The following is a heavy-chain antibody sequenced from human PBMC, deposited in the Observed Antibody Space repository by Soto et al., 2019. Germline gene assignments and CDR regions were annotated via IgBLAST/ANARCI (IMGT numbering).Heavy chain of an antibody. CDR1: GYTFTSYY. Sequence: ASVKVSCKASGYTFTSYYMHWVRQAPGQGLEWMGIINPSGGSTSYAQKFQGRVTMTRDTSTSTVYMELSSLRSEDTAVYYCARSSVVVTAASGFDYWGQGTLVTVSS. CDR3: ARSSVVVTAASGFDY. D-gene: IGHD2-21*02. V-gene: IGHV1-46*01. J-gene: IGHJ4*02. CDR2: INPSGGST.